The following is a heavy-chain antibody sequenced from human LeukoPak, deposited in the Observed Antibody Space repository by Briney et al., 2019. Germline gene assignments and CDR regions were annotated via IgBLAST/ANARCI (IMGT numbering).Heavy chain of an antibody. CDR1: GGSFSGYY. CDR3: ARDVGYYYDSSGYYSPHNWFDP. V-gene: IGHV4-34*01. J-gene: IGHJ5*02. CDR2: ICHSETT. Sequence: PSETLSLTCAVYGGSFSGYYWSWIRQPPGKGLEWIGNICHSETTYYNPSLKSRVTISLDTSKNQFSLKLSSVTAADTAVYYCARDVGYYYDSSGYYSPHNWFDPWGQGTLVTVSS. D-gene: IGHD3-22*01.